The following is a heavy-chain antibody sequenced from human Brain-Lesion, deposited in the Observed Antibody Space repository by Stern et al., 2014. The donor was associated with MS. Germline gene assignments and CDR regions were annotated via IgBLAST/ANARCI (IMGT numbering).Heavy chain of an antibody. J-gene: IGHJ4*02. CDR3: ATYYYDSTGYNDF. D-gene: IGHD3-22*01. V-gene: IGHV1-2*04. CDR1: GYTFTGYY. CDR2: SNPKSGGT. Sequence: QVQLVESGAEVKKPGASVKVSCKASGYTFTGYYMHWVRQAPGQGLEWMGWSNPKSGGTNYAQKVQGWVTMTRDTSINTAYMELSRLRSDDTAVYYCATYYYDSTGYNDFWGQGTLVTVSS.